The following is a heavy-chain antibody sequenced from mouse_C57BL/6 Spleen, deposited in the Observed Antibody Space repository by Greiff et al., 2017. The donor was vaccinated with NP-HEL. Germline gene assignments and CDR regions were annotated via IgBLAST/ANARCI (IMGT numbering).Heavy chain of an antibody. CDR2: IYPGSGNT. J-gene: IGHJ4*01. CDR1: GYTFTDYY. Sequence: VQLQQSGAELVRPGASVKLSCKASGYTFTDYYINWVKQRPGQGLEWIARIYPGSGNTYYNEKFKGKATLTAEKSSSTAYMQLSSLASEDSAVYCSERSDRRGMDYWGQGTSVTVSS. V-gene: IGHV1-76*01. CDR3: ERSDRRGMDY.